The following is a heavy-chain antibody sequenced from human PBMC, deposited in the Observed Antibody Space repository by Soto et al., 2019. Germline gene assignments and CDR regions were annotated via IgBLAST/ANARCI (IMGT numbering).Heavy chain of an antibody. CDR2: IFPGDSDI. V-gene: IGHV5-51*01. J-gene: IGHJ6*02. CDR1: GYSFSNYW. Sequence: GESLKISCKVSGYSFSNYWIGWVRQMPGKGLEWMGIIFPGDSDIKYSPSFQGQVTISADKSISTAYLQWSSLKASDTAMYYCARHSLNYDFWSGYPRPSYYYYGMDVWGQGTTVTVSS. D-gene: IGHD3-3*01. CDR3: ARHSLNYDFWSGYPRPSYYYYGMDV.